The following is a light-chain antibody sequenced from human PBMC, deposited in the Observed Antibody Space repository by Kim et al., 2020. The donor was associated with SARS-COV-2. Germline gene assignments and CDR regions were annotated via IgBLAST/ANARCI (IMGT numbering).Light chain of an antibody. J-gene: IGLJ1*01. V-gene: IGLV1-47*01. Sequence: QPVLSQSPSASGTPGQRVTISCSGSISNIGRNYVYWYQQLPGTAPKLLIYRGNQRPSGVSDRFSGSKSGTSASLAISGLRSEDAADYYCAAWDDSLSGYVFGTGTKVTVL. CDR3: AAWDDSLSGYV. CDR2: RGN. CDR1: ISNIGRNY.